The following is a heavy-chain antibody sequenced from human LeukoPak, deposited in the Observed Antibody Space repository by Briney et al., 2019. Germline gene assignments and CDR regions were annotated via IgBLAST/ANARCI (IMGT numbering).Heavy chain of an antibody. J-gene: IGHJ4*02. CDR1: GFTFSSYW. D-gene: IGHD3-22*01. CDR3: AKGRKGDYYDSSGQPDY. CDR2: INSDGSST. V-gene: IGHV3-74*01. Sequence: GGSLRLSCAASGFTFSSYWMHWVRQAPGKGLVWVSRINSDGSSTSYADSVKGRFTISRDNSKNTLYLQMNSLRAEDTAVYYCAKGRKGDYYDSSGQPDYWGQGTLVTVSS.